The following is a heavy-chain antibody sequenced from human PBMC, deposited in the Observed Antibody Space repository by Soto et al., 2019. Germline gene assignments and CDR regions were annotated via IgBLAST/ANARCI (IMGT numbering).Heavy chain of an antibody. CDR1: GGSINSSSYY. V-gene: IGHV4-39*01. Sequence: QLQLQESGPGLVKPSETLSLTCTVSGGSINSSSYYWGWIRQPPGKGLEWIGRIYYSGSTYYNPSLKSRVTISEDSSKNQFSLKLSSVTAADTAVYYCARLRTTVAGWFDPWGQGTLVTVSS. D-gene: IGHD4-4*01. CDR2: IYYSGST. J-gene: IGHJ5*02. CDR3: ARLRTTVAGWFDP.